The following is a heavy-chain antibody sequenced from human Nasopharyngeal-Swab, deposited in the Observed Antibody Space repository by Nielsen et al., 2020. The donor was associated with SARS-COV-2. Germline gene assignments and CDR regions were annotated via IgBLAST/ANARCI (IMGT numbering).Heavy chain of an antibody. CDR3: ARDGIHTSYYFDY. D-gene: IGHD1-26*01. CDR1: GFTFSTYS. V-gene: IGHV3-21*01. Sequence: GGSLRLSCAASGFTFSTYSMNWVRQAPGKGLEWVSSISSSSSYIYYADSVKGRFTISRDNAKNSLYLQMNSLRAEDTAVYYCARDGIHTSYYFDYWGQGTLVTVSS. CDR2: ISSSSSYI. J-gene: IGHJ4*02.